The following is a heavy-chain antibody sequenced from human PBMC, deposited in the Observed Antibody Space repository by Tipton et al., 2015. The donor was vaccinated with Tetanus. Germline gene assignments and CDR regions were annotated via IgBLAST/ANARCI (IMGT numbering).Heavy chain of an antibody. D-gene: IGHD6-25*01. V-gene: IGHV3-9*01. CDR1: GFTFDDYA. CDR2: ISWNSGSK. Sequence: SLRLSCAASGFTFDDYAMHWVRQAPGKGLEWVSGISWNSGSKGYADSVKGRVTISRDNAKNSLYLQMNSLRVDDTAVYYCVSGAALDCWGQGALVTVSS. CDR3: VSGAALDC. J-gene: IGHJ4*02.